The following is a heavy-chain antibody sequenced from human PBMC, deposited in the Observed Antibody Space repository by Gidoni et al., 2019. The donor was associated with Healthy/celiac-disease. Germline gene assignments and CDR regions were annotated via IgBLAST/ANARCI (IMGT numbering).Heavy chain of an antibody. J-gene: IGHJ4*02. V-gene: IGHV3-21*01. Sequence: EVQLVESGGGLVKPGGSLRLSCAASGFTFSSYSMNWVRQAPGKGLEWVSSISSSSSYIYYADSVKGRFTISRDNAKNSLYLQMNSLRAEDTAVYYCARIGGYYDILTGLFDYWGQGTLVTVSS. D-gene: IGHD3-9*01. CDR3: ARIGGYYDILTGLFDY. CDR1: GFTFSSYS. CDR2: ISSSSSYI.